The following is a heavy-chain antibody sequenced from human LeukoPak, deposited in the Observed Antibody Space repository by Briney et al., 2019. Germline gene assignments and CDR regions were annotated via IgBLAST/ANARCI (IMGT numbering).Heavy chain of an antibody. Sequence: PGGSLRLSCAASGFTVSSNYTSWVRQAPGKGLEWVSVIYSGGSTYYADSVKGRFTISRDNSKNTLYLQMNSLRAEDTAVYYCARPYSGYVDCWGQGTLVTVSS. CDR2: IYSGGST. V-gene: IGHV3-66*04. CDR3: ARPYSGYVDC. CDR1: GFTVSSNY. D-gene: IGHD5-12*01. J-gene: IGHJ4*02.